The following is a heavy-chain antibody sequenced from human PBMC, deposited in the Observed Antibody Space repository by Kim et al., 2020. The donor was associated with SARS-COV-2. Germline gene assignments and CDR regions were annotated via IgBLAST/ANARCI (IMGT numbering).Heavy chain of an antibody. D-gene: IGHD6-13*01. Sequence: SETLSLTCAVYGGSFSGYYWSWIRQPPGKGLEWIGEINHSGSTNYNPSLKSRVTISVDTSKNQFSLKLSSVTAADTAVYYCARGISPYSSSQTPLDYWGQGTLVTVSS. CDR1: GGSFSGYY. CDR2: INHSGST. CDR3: ARGISPYSSSQTPLDY. J-gene: IGHJ4*02. V-gene: IGHV4-34*01.